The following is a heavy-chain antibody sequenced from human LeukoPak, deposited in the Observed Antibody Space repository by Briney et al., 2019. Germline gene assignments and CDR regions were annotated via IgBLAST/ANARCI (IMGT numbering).Heavy chain of an antibody. D-gene: IGHD3-22*01. J-gene: IGHJ6*03. CDR2: INHSGST. V-gene: IGHV4-34*01. CDR3: ARTLATSGYYSYYYYYMDV. Sequence: PSETLSLTCAVYGGSFSGYYWSWIRQPPGKGLEWIGEINHSGSTNYNPSLKSRVTISVDTSKNQFSLKLSSVTAADTAVYYCARTLATSGYYSYYYYYMDVWGKGTTVTVSS. CDR1: GGSFSGYY.